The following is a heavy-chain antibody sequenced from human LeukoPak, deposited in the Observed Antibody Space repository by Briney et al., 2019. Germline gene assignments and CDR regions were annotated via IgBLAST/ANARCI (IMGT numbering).Heavy chain of an antibody. J-gene: IGHJ4*02. V-gene: IGHV3-53*01. D-gene: IGHD3-10*01. CDR3: ARDLGLWFGEEGGY. CDR1: GFTVSSNY. CDR2: IYSGGST. Sequence: GGSLRPSCAASGFTVSSNYMSWVRQAPGKGLGWVSVIYSGGSTYYADSVKGRFTISRDNSKNTLYLQMNSLRAEDTAVYYCARDLGLWFGEEGGYWGRGTLVTVSS.